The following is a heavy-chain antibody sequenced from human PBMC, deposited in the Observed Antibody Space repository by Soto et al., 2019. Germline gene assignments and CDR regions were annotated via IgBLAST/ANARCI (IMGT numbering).Heavy chain of an antibody. CDR3: ARDLGSTSYYFDF. Sequence: HVQLVESGGGVVQPGTSLRLSCTTSGFTFNDYGFHWVRQAPGKGLELVSVIWYDGSKTLYADSVKGRFTISRDDSKNTVYLQMNSLGDEDTAVYYCARDLGSTSYYFDFWGLGTLVIVSS. CDR1: GFTFNDYG. D-gene: IGHD1-1*01. CDR2: IWYDGSKT. J-gene: IGHJ4*02. V-gene: IGHV3-33*01.